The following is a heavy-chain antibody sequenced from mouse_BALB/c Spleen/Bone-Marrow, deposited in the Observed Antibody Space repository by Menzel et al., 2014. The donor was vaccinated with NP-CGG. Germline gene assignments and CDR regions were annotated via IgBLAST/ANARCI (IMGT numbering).Heavy chain of an antibody. CDR2: ISYSGGT. J-gene: IGHJ2*01. CDR3: ARTHYYGWFDS. Sequence: EVKLVESGPSLVKPSQTLSLTCSVTGDSITSGYWNWIRKFPGNKLEYMGFISYSGGTYYNPSLRSRISITRDTSKNXYYLQLNSVTTEDTATYFCARTHYYGWFDSWGQGTTLTVSS. V-gene: IGHV3-8*02. D-gene: IGHD1-2*01. CDR1: GDSITSGY.